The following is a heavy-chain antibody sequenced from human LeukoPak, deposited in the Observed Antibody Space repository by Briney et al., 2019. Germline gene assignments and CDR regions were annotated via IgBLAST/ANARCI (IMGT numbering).Heavy chain of an antibody. CDR1: GGSISSSGYY. V-gene: IGHV4-39*01. Sequence: PSEALSLTCTVSGGSISSSGYYWGWIRRPPGKGLEWIASIYYSGSTYYNPSLKSRVTISVDTSKNQLSLKLSSLTAADTAVYYCARHEYSGSYYGLSWFDPWGQGTLVTVSS. J-gene: IGHJ5*02. CDR2: IYYSGST. CDR3: ARHEYSGSYYGLSWFDP. D-gene: IGHD1-26*01.